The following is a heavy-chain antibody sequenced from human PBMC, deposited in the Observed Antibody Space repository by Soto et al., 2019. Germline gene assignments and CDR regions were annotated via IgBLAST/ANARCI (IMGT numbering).Heavy chain of an antibody. V-gene: IGHV3-30-3*01. CDR3: ARDLRSGPHYGMDV. CDR2: ISYDGSNK. Sequence: PGGSLRLSCAASGFTFSSYAMHWVRQAPGKGLEWVAVISYDGSNKYYADSVKGRFTISRDNSKNTLYLQMNSLRAEDTAVYYCARDLRSGPHYGMDVWGQGTTVTVSS. CDR1: GFTFSSYA. J-gene: IGHJ6*02. D-gene: IGHD3-10*01.